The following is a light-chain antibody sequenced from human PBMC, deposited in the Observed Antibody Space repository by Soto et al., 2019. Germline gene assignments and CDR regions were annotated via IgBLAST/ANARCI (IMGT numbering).Light chain of an antibody. CDR2: QAS. Sequence: DIQMTQSPSTLSASVGDRVTITCRASQRISRWLAWYQQKPGKAPNLLIYQASTLERGVPSRFSGSGSETDFTLTSSSLQPDDFATYYCQHYNTYSPTFGQGTKLEIK. CDR3: QHYNTYSPT. V-gene: IGKV1-5*03. J-gene: IGKJ2*01. CDR1: QRISRW.